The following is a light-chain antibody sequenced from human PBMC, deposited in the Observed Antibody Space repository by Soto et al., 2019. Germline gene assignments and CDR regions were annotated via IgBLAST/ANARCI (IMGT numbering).Light chain of an antibody. Sequence: QSALTQPASVSGSPGQSITISCTGTSSDVGGYNYVSWYQQYPGKAPKVMIYEVSSRPSGVSSRFSGSKSGNTASLTISGLRAEDEADYYCSSYASSRDVFFGGGTKLTVL. CDR1: SSDVGGYNY. J-gene: IGLJ2*01. CDR2: EVS. V-gene: IGLV2-14*01. CDR3: SSYASSRDVF.